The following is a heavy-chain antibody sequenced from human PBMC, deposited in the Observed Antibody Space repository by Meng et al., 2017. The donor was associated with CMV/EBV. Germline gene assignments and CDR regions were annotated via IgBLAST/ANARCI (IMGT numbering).Heavy chain of an antibody. CDR1: GFTFSDYY. D-gene: IGHD6-6*01. J-gene: IGHJ5*02. CDR2: ISYDGSNK. Sequence: GGSLRLSCAASGFTFSDYYMSWIRQAPGKGLEWVAVISYDGSNKYYADSVKGRFTISRDNSKNTLYLQMNSLRAEDTAVYYCARLPIIAARLNSVWFDPWGQGTLVTVSS. V-gene: IGHV3-30*03. CDR3: ARLPIIAARLNSVWFDP.